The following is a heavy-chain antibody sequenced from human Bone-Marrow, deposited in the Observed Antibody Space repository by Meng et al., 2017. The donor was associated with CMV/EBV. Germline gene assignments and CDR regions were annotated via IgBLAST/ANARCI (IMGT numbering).Heavy chain of an antibody. CDR3: ARDARRYSGTYYYYYGMDV. D-gene: IGHD1-26*01. J-gene: IGHJ6*02. CDR1: GFTFDDYA. Sequence: GESLKIPCAASGFTFDDYAMHWVRQAPGKGLEWVSYINRGSTTIYYADSVEGRFTVSRDNTKNSLFLQMNSLRAEDTAVYYCARDARRYSGTYYYYYGMDVWGQGTTVTVSS. CDR2: INRGSTTI. V-gene: IGHV3-48*04.